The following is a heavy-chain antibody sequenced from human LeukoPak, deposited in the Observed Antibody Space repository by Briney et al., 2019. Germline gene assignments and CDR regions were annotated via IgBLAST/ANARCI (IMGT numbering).Heavy chain of an antibody. Sequence: SETLSLTCTVSGGSLSSGSYYWSWIRQPAGKGLEWIGRIYTSGSTNYNPSLKSRVTISVDTSKNQLSLKLSSVTAADTAVYYCARGAYDFWSGYYLFDYWGQGTLVTVSS. D-gene: IGHD3-3*01. CDR3: ARGAYDFWSGYYLFDY. J-gene: IGHJ4*02. CDR2: IYTSGST. CDR1: GGSLSSGSYY. V-gene: IGHV4-61*02.